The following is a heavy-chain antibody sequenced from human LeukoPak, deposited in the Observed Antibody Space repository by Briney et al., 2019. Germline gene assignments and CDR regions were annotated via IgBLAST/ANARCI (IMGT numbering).Heavy chain of an antibody. D-gene: IGHD3-3*01. CDR3: ARAYDFWSGYLIDY. Sequence: PGGSLRLSCAASGFTFSSYAMHWVRQAPGKGLEYVSAISSNGGSTYYANSVKGRFTISRDNSKNTLYLQMGSLRAEDMAVYYCARAYDFWSGYLIDYWGQGTLVTVSS. CDR2: ISSNGGST. J-gene: IGHJ4*02. V-gene: IGHV3-64*01. CDR1: GFTFSSYA.